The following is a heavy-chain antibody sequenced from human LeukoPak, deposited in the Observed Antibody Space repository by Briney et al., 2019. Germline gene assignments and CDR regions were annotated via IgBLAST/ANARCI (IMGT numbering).Heavy chain of an antibody. V-gene: IGHV3-49*03. Sequence: GGSLRLSCTASGFTFGDYLMGWFRQAPGKGLEWIGFISGGTTEYAASVKGRFTISRDDSTSVAYLQMNSLTTEDTAVYYCSRGSGWLSVYWGQGTLVTVSS. D-gene: IGHD6-19*01. J-gene: IGHJ4*02. CDR2: ISGGTT. CDR3: SRGSGWLSVY. CDR1: GFTFGDYL.